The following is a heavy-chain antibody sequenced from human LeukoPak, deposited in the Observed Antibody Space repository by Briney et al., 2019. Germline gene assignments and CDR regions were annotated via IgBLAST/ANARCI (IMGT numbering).Heavy chain of an antibody. CDR2: ISWNSGSI. Sequence: GGSLRLSCAAARFTFDDYAMHCVRQAPGKGLEWASGISWNSGSIGYADSVKGRFTISRDNAKNSLYLQMNSLRAEDTALYYCAKDLGESVRGVLIDYCGQGTLVTVSS. D-gene: IGHD3-10*02. CDR1: RFTFDDYA. V-gene: IGHV3-9*01. J-gene: IGHJ4*02. CDR3: AKDLGESVRGVLIDY.